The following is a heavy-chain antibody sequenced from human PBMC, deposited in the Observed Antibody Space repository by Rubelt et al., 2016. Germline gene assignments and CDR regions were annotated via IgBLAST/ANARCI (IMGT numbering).Heavy chain of an antibody. CDR1: GGSFGADY. CDR3: ARHQWLLHPFDY. CDR2: INHGGST. Sequence: QMQLQQWGAGLLKPSETLSLTCVVYGGSFGADYWRWVRQPPGRGLEWIGAINHGGSTNYNPSLKRRVTVSLDASQNQFSLKPTSVAAADTAVYWCARHQWLLHPFDYWGQGTLVTVSS. D-gene: IGHD6-19*01. J-gene: IGHJ4*02. V-gene: IGHV4-34*01.